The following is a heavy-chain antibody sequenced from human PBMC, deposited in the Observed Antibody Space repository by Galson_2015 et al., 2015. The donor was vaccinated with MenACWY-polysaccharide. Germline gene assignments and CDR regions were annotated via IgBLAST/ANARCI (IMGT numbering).Heavy chain of an antibody. J-gene: IGHJ5*02. Sequence: SLRLSCAASGFTFSDYYMDWVRQAPGKGLEWVSAIRSSGTNTYYADSVKGRFTISRDNSKNTLYLQMNSLRAGDTAVYYCAKDSTDFWSVAGRFDHWGQGTLVTVSS. CDR3: AKDSTDFWSVAGRFDH. D-gene: IGHD3-3*01. V-gene: IGHV3-23*01. CDR1: GFTFSDYY. CDR2: IRSSGTNT.